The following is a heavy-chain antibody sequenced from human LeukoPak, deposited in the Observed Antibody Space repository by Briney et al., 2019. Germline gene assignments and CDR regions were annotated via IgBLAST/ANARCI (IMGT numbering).Heavy chain of an antibody. CDR3: AKAANYYYYYGMDV. CDR2: ISAYNGNT. CDR1: GYTFTSYG. V-gene: IGHV1-18*01. Sequence: ASVKVSCKASGYTFTSYGISWVRQAPGQGLEWMGWISAYNGNTNYAQKLQGRVTMTTDTSTSTACMELRSLRPDDTAVYYCAKAANYYYYYGMDVWGQGTTVTVSS. J-gene: IGHJ6*02.